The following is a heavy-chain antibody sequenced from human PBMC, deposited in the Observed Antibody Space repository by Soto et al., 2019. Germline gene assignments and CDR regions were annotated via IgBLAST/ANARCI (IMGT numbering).Heavy chain of an antibody. CDR1: GFTFSSYS. CDR3: ARDPDYDILTGSG. Sequence: EVQLVESGGGLVKPGGSLRLSCAASGFTFSSYSMNWVRQAPGKGLEWVSSISSSSSYIYYADSVKGRFTISRDNAKNSLYLQMNSLRAEDTAVYYCARDPDYDILTGSGWGQGTLVTVSS. D-gene: IGHD3-9*01. V-gene: IGHV3-21*01. J-gene: IGHJ4*02. CDR2: ISSSSSYI.